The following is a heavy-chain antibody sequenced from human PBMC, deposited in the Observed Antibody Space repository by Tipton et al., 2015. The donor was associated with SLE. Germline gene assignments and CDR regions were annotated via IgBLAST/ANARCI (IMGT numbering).Heavy chain of an antibody. CDR1: GGSISSYY. J-gene: IGHJ4*02. CDR3: ARDVAPLY. Sequence: TLSLTCTVSGGSISSYYWSWIRQPPGKGLEWIGYIYYSGSTNYNPSLKSRVTISVDTSKNQFSLKLSSVTAADTAVYYCARDVAPLYWGQGTLVTVSS. V-gene: IGHV4-59*01. D-gene: IGHD2-21*01. CDR2: IYYSGST.